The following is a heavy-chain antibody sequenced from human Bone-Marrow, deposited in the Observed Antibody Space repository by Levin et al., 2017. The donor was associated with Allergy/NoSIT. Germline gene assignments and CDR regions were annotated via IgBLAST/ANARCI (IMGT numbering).Heavy chain of an antibody. Sequence: GGSLRLSCAASGFTFSSYAMHWVRQAPGKGLEWVAVISYDGSNKYYADSVKGRFTISRDNSKNTLYLQMNSLRAEDTAVYYCARDQMPAYSSSRGYYYYGMDVWGQGTTVTVSS. J-gene: IGHJ6*02. CDR2: ISYDGSNK. CDR3: ARDQMPAYSSSRGYYYYGMDV. V-gene: IGHV3-30-3*01. CDR1: GFTFSSYA. D-gene: IGHD6-13*01.